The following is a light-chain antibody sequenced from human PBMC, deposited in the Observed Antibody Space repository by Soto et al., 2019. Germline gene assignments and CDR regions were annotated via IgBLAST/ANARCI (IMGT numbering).Light chain of an antibody. CDR1: IGDVGGYNY. J-gene: IGLJ1*01. Sequence: QYVLTQPSSLSGSPGQSITISCTGTIGDVGGYNYVSWYQQHPGKAPKLMIFEVNSRPSGVSNRFSGSKSGNTASLTISGLQAEDEADYYCSSYTSSGIYVFGTGTKVTVL. CDR3: SSYTSSGIYV. V-gene: IGLV2-14*01. CDR2: EVN.